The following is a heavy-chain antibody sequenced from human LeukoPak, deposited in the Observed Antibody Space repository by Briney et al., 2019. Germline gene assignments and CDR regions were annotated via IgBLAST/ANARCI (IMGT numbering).Heavy chain of an antibody. CDR3: AGVSWYYDFWSSYYMDV. CDR1: GGSFSGYY. J-gene: IGHJ6*03. CDR2: INHSGST. D-gene: IGHD3-3*01. V-gene: IGHV4-34*01. Sequence: SETLSLTCAVYGGSFSGYYWSWIRQPPGKGLEWIGEINHSGSTNYNPSLKSRVTISVDTSKNQFSLKLSSVTAADTAVYYCAGVSWYYDFWSSYYMDVWGKGTTVTVSS.